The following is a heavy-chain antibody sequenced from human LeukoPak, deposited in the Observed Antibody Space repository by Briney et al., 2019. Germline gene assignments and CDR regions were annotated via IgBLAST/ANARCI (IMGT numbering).Heavy chain of an antibody. CDR3: ARVPRTSEAS. J-gene: IGHJ5*02. CDR1: GFTFSHYW. V-gene: IGHV3-7*01. CDR2: INPDGGAT. Sequence: GGSLRLSCAASGFTFSHYWMSWVRQAPGKGLEWVANINPDGGATYYVDSVKGRFTISRDNAKNSLFLQMNSLRAEDTAVYYCARVPRTSEASWGRGILVTVSS. D-gene: IGHD3/OR15-3a*01.